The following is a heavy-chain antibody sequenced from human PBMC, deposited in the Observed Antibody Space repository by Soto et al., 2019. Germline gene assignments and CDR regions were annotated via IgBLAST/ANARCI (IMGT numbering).Heavy chain of an antibody. Sequence: EVQLVESGGGLVKPGGSLRLSCAASGFTFSSYSMNWVRQAPGKGLEWVSSISSSSSYIYYADSVKGRFTISRDNAKNSLYLQMNSLRAEDTAVYYCARGLGHGAADAFDIWGQGTMVTVSS. J-gene: IGHJ3*02. D-gene: IGHD1-26*01. V-gene: IGHV3-21*01. CDR2: ISSSSSYI. CDR3: ARGLGHGAADAFDI. CDR1: GFTFSSYS.